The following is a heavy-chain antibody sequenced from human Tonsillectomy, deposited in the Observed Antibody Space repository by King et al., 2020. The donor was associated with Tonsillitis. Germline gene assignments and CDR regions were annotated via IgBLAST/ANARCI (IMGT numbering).Heavy chain of an antibody. CDR2: ISSSSRTI. D-gene: IGHD3-10*01. CDR1: GFTLSAYN. V-gene: IGHV3-48*02. J-gene: IGHJ6*02. Sequence: VQLVESGGGLVQPGGSLRLSCEASGFTLSAYNMNWVRQAPGKGLEWVSYISSSSRTIYYADSVKGRFTISRDKDKNSLFLQMNSLRDEDTAVYYCARDVTVTGMGRGVSITDQNDFSGMDVWGQGTTVTVSS. CDR3: ARDVTVTGMGRGVSITDQNDFSGMDV.